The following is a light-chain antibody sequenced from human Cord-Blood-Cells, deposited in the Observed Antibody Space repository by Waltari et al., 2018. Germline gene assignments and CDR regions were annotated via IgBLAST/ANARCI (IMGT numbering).Light chain of an antibody. CDR3: QQYSSSPWT. J-gene: IGKJ1*01. CDR2: VAS. CDR1: QSVSSSY. V-gene: IGKV3-20*01. Sequence: EPVLTQSLGTLSLSTGERANLSCRASQSVSSSYLAWYQQKPGQAPRLLIYVASSRATGIPERFSGSGSGTDFTLTISRLEPDDFAAYYCQQYSSSPWTFGQGTKVEIK.